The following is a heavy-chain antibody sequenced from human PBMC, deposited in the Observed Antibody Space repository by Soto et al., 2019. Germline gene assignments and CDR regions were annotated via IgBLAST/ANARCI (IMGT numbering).Heavy chain of an antibody. CDR3: ARGASEYDVSSGYCFNPKGVYYYYGMDV. CDR2: IYPGDSDT. J-gene: IGHJ6*02. Sequence: GESLKISCKGSGYSFTSYWLGLVRQMPGKGLEWMGVIYPGDSDTRYSPSFQDQFTISADKSISTAYLQWSSLKDSDNAMYYCARGASEYDVSSGYCFNPKGVYYYYGMDVWGQGTTVTVSS. CDR1: GYSFTSYW. V-gene: IGHV5-51*01. D-gene: IGHD3-3*01.